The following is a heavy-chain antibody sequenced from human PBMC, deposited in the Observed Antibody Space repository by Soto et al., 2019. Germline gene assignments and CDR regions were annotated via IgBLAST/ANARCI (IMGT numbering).Heavy chain of an antibody. J-gene: IGHJ4*02. CDR3: ARWDWAFDY. CDR2: INQDGSQK. D-gene: IGHD1-26*01. V-gene: IGHV3-7*01. CDR1: GFTFSNNV. Sequence: EVQLVESGGGLVQPGGSLRLSCAASGFTFSNNVMGWVRQAPGKGLEWVANINQDGSQKYYVDSVKGRFTISRDNAKSSFYLQLNILRVEDTAVYYCARWDWAFDYWGQGTPVTVTS.